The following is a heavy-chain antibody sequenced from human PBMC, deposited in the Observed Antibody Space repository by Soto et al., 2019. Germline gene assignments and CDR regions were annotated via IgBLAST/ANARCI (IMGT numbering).Heavy chain of an antibody. J-gene: IGHJ4*02. V-gene: IGHV3-23*01. CDR1: GFIFRNYA. CDR3: AIPSGLTVTGPDY. CDR2: IGGNGADT. Sequence: LRLSCAASGFIFRNYAMSWVRQAPGKGLEWVSAIGGNGADTYYADSVKGRFTISRDNSKNTLYLQMNSLRAEDTAVYFCAIPSGLTVTGPDYWGQGTLVTVSS. D-gene: IGHD6-19*01.